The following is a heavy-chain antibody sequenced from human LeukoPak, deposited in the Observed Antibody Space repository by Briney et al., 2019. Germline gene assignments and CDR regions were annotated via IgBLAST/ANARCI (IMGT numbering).Heavy chain of an antibody. CDR1: GYTFTSYG. D-gene: IGHD3-22*01. J-gene: IGHJ5*02. Sequence: ASVKVSCKASGYTFTSYGISWVRQAPGQGLEWMGWISAYNGNTNYAQKLQGRVTMTTDTSTSTAYMELRSLRSDDTAVYYCARAPWSPSSSGTPGSFDPWGQGTLVTVSS. CDR2: ISAYNGNT. CDR3: ARAPWSPSSSGTPGSFDP. V-gene: IGHV1-18*01.